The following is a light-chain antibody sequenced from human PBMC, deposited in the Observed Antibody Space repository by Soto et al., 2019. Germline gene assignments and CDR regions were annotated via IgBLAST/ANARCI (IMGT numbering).Light chain of an antibody. V-gene: IGLV2-23*02. Sequence: QSALTQPAFVSGSPGQSITIYCTGTSSDVGSYNLVSWYQQHPGKAPKLMIYEVSKRPSGVSNRFSGSKSGNTASLTISGLQAEDESDYYCCSYAGSSTFRVVFGGGTKLTVL. CDR3: CSYAGSSTFRVV. CDR2: EVS. J-gene: IGLJ2*01. CDR1: SSDVGSYNL.